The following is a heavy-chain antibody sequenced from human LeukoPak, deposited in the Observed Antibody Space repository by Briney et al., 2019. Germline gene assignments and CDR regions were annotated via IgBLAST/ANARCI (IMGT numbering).Heavy chain of an antibody. CDR3: AREDSSGYLGY. D-gene: IGHD3-22*01. Sequence: KPSETLSLTCTVSGGSVSSNIYYWNWIRQPPGKGLEWIGYIYYSGSTNYTPSLKSRVTISVDTSKNQFSLKLTSLTAGDTAVYYSAREDSSGYLGYWGQGTLVTVSS. V-gene: IGHV4-61*01. CDR1: GGSVSSNIYY. J-gene: IGHJ4*02. CDR2: IYYSGST.